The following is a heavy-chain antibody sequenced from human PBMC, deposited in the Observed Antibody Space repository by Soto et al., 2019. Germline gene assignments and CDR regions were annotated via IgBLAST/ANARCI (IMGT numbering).Heavy chain of an antibody. Sequence: SVKVSCKASGGTFSSYAISWVRQAPGQGLEWMGGIIPIFGTANYAQKFQGRVTITADESTSTAYMELSSLRSEDTAVYYCAREGIVGATTFNYYGMDVWGQGTTVTVSS. D-gene: IGHD1-26*01. CDR3: AREGIVGATTFNYYGMDV. J-gene: IGHJ6*02. CDR2: IIPIFGTA. CDR1: GGTFSSYA. V-gene: IGHV1-69*13.